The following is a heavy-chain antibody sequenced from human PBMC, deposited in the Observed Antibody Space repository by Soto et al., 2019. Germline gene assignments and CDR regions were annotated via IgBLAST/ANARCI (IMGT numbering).Heavy chain of an antibody. V-gene: IGHV3-53*04. CDR1: GFTVSSNY. Sequence: EVQLVESGGGLVQPGGSLRLSCAASGFTVSSNYMSWVRQAPGTGLEWVSVIYSGGSTYYADSVKGRFTISRHNSKNTLYLQMNSLTVEDTAVYYCARDSSGYAFDIWGQGTMVSVSS. D-gene: IGHD6-19*01. J-gene: IGHJ3*02. CDR3: ARDSSGYAFDI. CDR2: IYSGGST.